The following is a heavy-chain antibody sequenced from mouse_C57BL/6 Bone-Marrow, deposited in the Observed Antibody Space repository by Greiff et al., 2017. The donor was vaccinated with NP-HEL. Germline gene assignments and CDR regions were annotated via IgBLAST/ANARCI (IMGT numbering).Heavy chain of an antibody. J-gene: IGHJ4*01. D-gene: IGHD3-2*02. Sequence: DVHLVESGGGLVQPKGSLKLSCAASGFTFNTYAMHWVSQAPGKGLEWVGRIRSKSSNYATYYADSGKDRFTISRDDSTSILYLQMNNLKTEHTAMYYCVRESIDSSGYAIDYWGQGTSVTVSS. CDR2: IRSKSSNYAT. CDR3: VRESIDSSGYAIDY. V-gene: IGHV10-3*01. CDR1: GFTFNTYA.